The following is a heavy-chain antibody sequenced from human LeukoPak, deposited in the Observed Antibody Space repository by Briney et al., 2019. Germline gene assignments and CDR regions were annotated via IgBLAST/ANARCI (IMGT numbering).Heavy chain of an antibody. D-gene: IGHD3-9*01. CDR3: AKDKNDILTGYPFTDAFDI. J-gene: IGHJ3*02. CDR2: ISWNSGSI. CDR1: GFTFDDYA. V-gene: IGHV3-9*01. Sequence: PGGSLRLSCAASGFTFDDYAMHWVRQAPGKGLEWVSGISWNSGSIGYADSVKGRFTISRDNAKNSLYLQMNSLRAEDTALYYCAKDKNDILTGYPFTDAFDIWGQGTMVTVSS.